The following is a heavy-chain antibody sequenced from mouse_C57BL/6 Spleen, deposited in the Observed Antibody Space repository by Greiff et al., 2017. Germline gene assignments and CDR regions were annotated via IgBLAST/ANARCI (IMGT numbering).Heavy chain of an antibody. CDR1: GYSITSGYY. CDR3: ARSGYYGSRRYFDV. V-gene: IGHV3-6*01. CDR2: ISYDGSN. J-gene: IGHJ1*03. Sequence: EVQRVESGPGLVKPSQSLSLTCSVTGYSITSGYYWNWIRQFPGNKLEWMGYISYDGSNNYNPSLKNRISITRDTSKNQFFLKLNSVTTEDTATYYCARSGYYGSRRYFDVWGTGTTVTVSS. D-gene: IGHD1-1*01.